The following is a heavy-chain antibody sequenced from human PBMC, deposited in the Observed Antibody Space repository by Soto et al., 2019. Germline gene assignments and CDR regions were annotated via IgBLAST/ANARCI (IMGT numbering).Heavy chain of an antibody. CDR2: ISGSGGST. D-gene: IGHD6-6*01. CDR3: AKDPEPYSSSLLSY. CDR1: GFTFISYA. Sequence: GGSLRLSCAASGFTFISYAISLFRHSPVKGREWVSAISGSGGSTYYADSVKGRFTISRDNSKNTLYLQMNSLRAEDTAVYYCAKDPEPYSSSLLSYWGQGTLVTVSS. V-gene: IGHV3-23*01. J-gene: IGHJ4*02.